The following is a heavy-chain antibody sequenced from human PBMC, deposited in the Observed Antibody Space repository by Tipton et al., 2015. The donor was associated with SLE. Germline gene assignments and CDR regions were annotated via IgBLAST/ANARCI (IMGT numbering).Heavy chain of an antibody. D-gene: IGHD3-3*01. CDR2: IYSSGRT. J-gene: IGHJ4*02. CDR1: GGAISTFY. CDR3: ARIRPGHGDPFDF. V-gene: IGHV4-4*07. Sequence: TLSLTCTVSGGAISTFYWSWIRQSAGKGLEWIGRIYSSGRTNYNPSLKSRVTMSVDTSRKQFSLKLTSVTAADTAVYYCARIRPGHGDPFDFWGQGALVTVSS.